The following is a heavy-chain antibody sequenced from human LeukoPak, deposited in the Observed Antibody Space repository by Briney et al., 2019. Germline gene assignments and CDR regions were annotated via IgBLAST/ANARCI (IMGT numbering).Heavy chain of an antibody. J-gene: IGHJ4*02. Sequence: GASLMISCKGSGSIFTSYWISWVRQLPGKGLEWMGRIDPSDSYTNYSPSFQGHVTISADKSISTAYLQWSSLKASDTAMYYCAKSPIVVVPAAMGGDDYWGQGTLVTVSS. CDR1: GSIFTSYW. D-gene: IGHD2-2*01. CDR3: AKSPIVVVPAAMGGDDY. V-gene: IGHV5-10-1*01. CDR2: IDPSDSYT.